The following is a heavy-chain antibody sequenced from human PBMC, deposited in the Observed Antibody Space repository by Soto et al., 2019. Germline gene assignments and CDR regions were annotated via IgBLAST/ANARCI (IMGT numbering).Heavy chain of an antibody. V-gene: IGHV4-39*02. CDR2: ILMRGHA. CDR1: GGSIHSNCYY. Sequence: QLQLRDSGPALLRPAETLSLACTVSGGSIHSNCYYWAWVRHSPGQGPAWIGSILMRGHAYYHASGSSPVTMFFDKNKSPSSLRLTSATAADAGFYYCAIPALCQQRVTEGDWFDQWGQGRFVTVSA. J-gene: IGHJ5*02. D-gene: IGHD2-21*02. CDR3: AIPALCQQRVTEGDWFDQ.